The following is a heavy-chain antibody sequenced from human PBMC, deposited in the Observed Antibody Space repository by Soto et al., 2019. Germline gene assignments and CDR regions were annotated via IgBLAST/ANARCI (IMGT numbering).Heavy chain of an antibody. D-gene: IGHD1-7*01. Sequence: QVQLVQSEAEVKKPGASVKVSCKASGYTLTNYDMHWVRQAPGQGLEWMGIFNPRGGSTSLAQKFQGRVTMTWDTSTTTVYMDVSSLTSDDAAVYYCARAATSVELPYDYWGQGTLVTVSS. V-gene: IGHV1-46*01. J-gene: IGHJ4*02. CDR2: FNPRGGST. CDR1: GYTLTNYD. CDR3: ARAATSVELPYDY.